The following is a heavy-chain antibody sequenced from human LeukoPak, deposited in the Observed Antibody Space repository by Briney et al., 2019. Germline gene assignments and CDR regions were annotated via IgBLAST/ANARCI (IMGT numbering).Heavy chain of an antibody. CDR2: IIPISGTT. J-gene: IGHJ5*02. V-gene: IGHV1-69*13. Sequence: ASVKVSCKTSGGTFTSYAITWVRQAPGQGLEWMGKIIPISGTTNYAQKFQGRVTFTADESTSTAYMELSSLRSEDTALYYCARKLRLGGNWFDPWGQGTLVTVSS. CDR1: GGTFTSYA. CDR3: ARKLRLGGNWFDP. D-gene: IGHD1-26*01.